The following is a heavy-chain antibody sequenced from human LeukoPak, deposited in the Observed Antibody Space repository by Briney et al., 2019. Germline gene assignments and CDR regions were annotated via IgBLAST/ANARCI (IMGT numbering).Heavy chain of an antibody. D-gene: IGHD3/OR15-3a*01. V-gene: IGHV3-30-3*01. CDR1: GFTFNTYT. Sequence: GGSLRLSCAASGFTFNTYTMHWVRQAPGKGLEWVALISNDGSDKYYADSVTGRFTISRDNSMNTLYLQMNSLRAEDTAVYYCARGAWTAYYFDYWGQGTLVTVSS. CDR3: ARGAWTAYYFDY. J-gene: IGHJ4*02. CDR2: ISNDGSDK.